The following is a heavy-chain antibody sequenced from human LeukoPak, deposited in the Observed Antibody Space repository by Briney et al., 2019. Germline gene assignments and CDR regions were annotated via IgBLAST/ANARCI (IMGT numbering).Heavy chain of an antibody. D-gene: IGHD3-16*01. V-gene: IGHV3-30*04. J-gene: IGHJ4*02. Sequence: GGSLRLSCAASGFTFSSYAMHWVRQAPGKGLEWVAVISYDGSNKYYADSVKGRFTISRDNSKNTLYLQMNSLRAEDTAVYYCAKDGPGETGYFDYWGQGTLVTVSS. CDR1: GFTFSSYA. CDR2: ISYDGSNK. CDR3: AKDGPGETGYFDY.